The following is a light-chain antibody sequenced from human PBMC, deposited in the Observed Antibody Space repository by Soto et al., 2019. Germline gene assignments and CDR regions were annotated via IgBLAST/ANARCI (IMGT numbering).Light chain of an antibody. CDR2: DAS. J-gene: IGKJ2*01. CDR1: QSISSW. CDR3: QQYSSCPYT. Sequence: DIQMTHSPSTLSASVGDRVTITCRATQSISSWLAWYQQKPGKAPKLLIYDASSLESGVPSRFSGSGSGTEFTLTISSLQPDDFATYYCQQYSSCPYTFGQGTKVDIK. V-gene: IGKV1-5*01.